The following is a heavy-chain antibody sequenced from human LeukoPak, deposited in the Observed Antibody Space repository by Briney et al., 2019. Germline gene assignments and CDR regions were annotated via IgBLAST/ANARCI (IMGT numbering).Heavy chain of an antibody. CDR1: GFTFSSYW. CDR3: ARDRGYVPDY. Sequence: GGSLRLSCAASGFTFSSYWMHWVRQALGKGLVWVSRISGDGSSTTYADSVKGRFTISRDNAKNTLYLQMNSLRAEDTAVYYCARDRGYVPDYWGQGTLVTVPS. V-gene: IGHV3-74*01. CDR2: ISGDGSST. J-gene: IGHJ4*02. D-gene: IGHD5-12*01.